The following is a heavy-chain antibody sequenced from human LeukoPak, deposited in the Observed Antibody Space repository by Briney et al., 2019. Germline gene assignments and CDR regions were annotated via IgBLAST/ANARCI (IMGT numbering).Heavy chain of an antibody. J-gene: IGHJ4*02. V-gene: IGHV4-59*08. CDR3: ARSRNRVRGVIPDY. CDR2: IYYSGST. D-gene: IGHD3-10*01. CDR1: GGSISSYY. Sequence: SETLSLTCTVSGGSISSYYWSWIRQPPGKGLEWIGYIYYSGSTNYNPSLKSRVTISVDTSKNQFSLKLSSVTAADTAVYYCARSRNRVRGVIPDYWGQGTLVTVSS.